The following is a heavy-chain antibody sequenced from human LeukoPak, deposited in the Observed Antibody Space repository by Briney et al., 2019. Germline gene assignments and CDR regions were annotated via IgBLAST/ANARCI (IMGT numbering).Heavy chain of an antibody. Sequence: GRSLRLSCAASGFTFSSYGMHWVRQAPGKGLEWLAVIWYDGSNKYYADSVKGRFTISRDNSKNTLYLQMNSLRAEDTAVYYCARDRGCSGGSCYSNYYYYGMDVWGKGTTVTVSS. J-gene: IGHJ6*04. CDR1: GFTFSSYG. CDR2: IWYDGSNK. D-gene: IGHD2-15*01. CDR3: ARDRGCSGGSCYSNYYYYGMDV. V-gene: IGHV3-33*01.